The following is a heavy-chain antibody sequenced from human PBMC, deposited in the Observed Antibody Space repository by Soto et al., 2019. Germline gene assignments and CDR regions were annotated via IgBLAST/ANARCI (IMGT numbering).Heavy chain of an antibody. Sequence: SETLSLTCTVSGGSISSSSYYWGWIRQPPGKGLERIGSIYYSGSTYYNPSLKSRVTISVDTSKNQFSLKLSSVSAADTAVYYFVRTDIISWYDFGTHPYYYGMDVWGQGTTVTVSS. J-gene: IGHJ6*02. D-gene: IGHD3-3*01. CDR1: GGSISSSSYY. CDR2: IYYSGST. CDR3: VRTDIISWYDFGTHPYYYGMDV. V-gene: IGHV4-39*01.